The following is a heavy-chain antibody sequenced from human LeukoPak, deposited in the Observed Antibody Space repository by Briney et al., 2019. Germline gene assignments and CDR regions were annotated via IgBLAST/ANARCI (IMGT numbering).Heavy chain of an antibody. V-gene: IGHV5-51*01. D-gene: IGHD4-23*01. CDR2: IYPGDSDT. CDR3: ARKETPYGGNSLRLKHWYFDL. J-gene: IGHJ2*01. Sequence: GESLKISCKGSGYSFTSYWIGWVRQMPGKGLEWMGIIYPGDSDTRYSPSFQGQVTISADKSISTAYLQWSSLKASDTAMYYCARKETPYGGNSLRLKHWYFDLWGRGTLVTVSS. CDR1: GYSFTSYW.